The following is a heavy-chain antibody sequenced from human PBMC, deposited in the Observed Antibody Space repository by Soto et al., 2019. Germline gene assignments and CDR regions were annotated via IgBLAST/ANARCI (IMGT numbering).Heavy chain of an antibody. CDR1: GFTFSSYA. J-gene: IGHJ4*02. D-gene: IGHD3-3*01. CDR3: ANSKNCGYYDFWSGSYFDY. Sequence: GGSLRLSCAASGFTFSSYAMSWVRQAPGKGLEWVSAISGSGGSTYYADSVKGRFTISRDNSKNTLYLQMNSLRAEDTAVYYCANSKNCGYYDFWSGSYFDYWGQGTLVTVSS. CDR2: ISGSGGST. V-gene: IGHV3-23*01.